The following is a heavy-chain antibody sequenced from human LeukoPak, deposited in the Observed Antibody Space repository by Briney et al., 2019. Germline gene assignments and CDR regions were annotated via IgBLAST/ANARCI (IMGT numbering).Heavy chain of an antibody. CDR1: GFTFTRHS. Sequence: GGSLRLSCVASGFTFTRHSMNWVRQAPGKGLEWTSFINIWGSPTYYADSMKGRFTISRDNAKNSIFLQMNNLRVEDTAVYYCARDRGDSLVGADFDSWGQGILVTVSS. CDR3: ARDRGDSLVGADFDS. CDR2: INIWGSPT. D-gene: IGHD1-26*01. J-gene: IGHJ4*02. V-gene: IGHV3-48*01.